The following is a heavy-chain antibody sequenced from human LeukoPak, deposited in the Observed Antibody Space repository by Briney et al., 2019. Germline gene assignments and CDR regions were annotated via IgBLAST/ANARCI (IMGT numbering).Heavy chain of an antibody. J-gene: IGHJ4*02. V-gene: IGHV3-23*01. D-gene: IGHD3-10*01. CDR3: AKAKLLWFGESQYYFDY. CDR1: GFTFSSYA. Sequence: GGSLRLSCAASGFTFSSYAMSRVRQAPGKGLEWVSAISGSGGSTYYAGSVKGRFTISRDNSKNTLYLQMNSLRAEDTAVYYCAKAKLLWFGESQYYFDYWGQGTLVTVSS. CDR2: ISGSGGST.